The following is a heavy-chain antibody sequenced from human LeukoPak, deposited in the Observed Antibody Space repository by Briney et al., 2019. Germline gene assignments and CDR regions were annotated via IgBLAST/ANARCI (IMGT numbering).Heavy chain of an antibody. CDR3: ARDCSGGSCYGAFDI. J-gene: IGHJ3*02. V-gene: IGHV4-30-4*01. D-gene: IGHD2-15*01. CDR1: GASIRSGDYY. CDR2: IYDSGST. Sequence: SQTLSLTCTVSGASIRSGDYYWSWIRQPPGKGLEWIGYIYDSGSTYYNPSLKSRITISVDTSENQFSLKLSSVTAIDTAVYYCARDCSGGSCYGAFDIWGQGTMVTVSS.